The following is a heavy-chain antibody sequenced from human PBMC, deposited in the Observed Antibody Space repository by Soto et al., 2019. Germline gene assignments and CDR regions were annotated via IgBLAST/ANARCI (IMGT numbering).Heavy chain of an antibody. CDR2: MNANSGGT. D-gene: IGHD6-13*01. CDR3: ARGYYSSSWRVFDY. Sequence: QVQLVQSGADVKKPGASVKVSCNTSGYTFSGYFMHWLRQAPGQGLEWMGWMNANSGGTDYAQNFQGRVSMTWDTSISTAYMELSRLRSDDTAIYYCARGYYSSSWRVFDYWGQGTLVTVSS. J-gene: IGHJ4*02. V-gene: IGHV1-2*02. CDR1: GYTFSGYF.